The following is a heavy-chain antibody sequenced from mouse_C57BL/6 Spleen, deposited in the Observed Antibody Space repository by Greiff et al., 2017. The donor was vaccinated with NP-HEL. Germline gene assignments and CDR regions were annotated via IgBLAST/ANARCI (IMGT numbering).Heavy chain of an antibody. CDR1: GYAFTNYS. Sequence: QVQLQQSGAELVRPGTSVKVSCKASGYAFTNYSIEWVKQRPGQGLEWIGVINPGSGGTNYNEKFKGKATLTADKSSSTAYMQLSSLTSEDSAVYFCARSYYGSSYFDYWGQGTTLTVSS. CDR2: INPGSGGT. V-gene: IGHV1-54*01. D-gene: IGHD1-1*01. CDR3: ARSYYGSSYFDY. J-gene: IGHJ2*01.